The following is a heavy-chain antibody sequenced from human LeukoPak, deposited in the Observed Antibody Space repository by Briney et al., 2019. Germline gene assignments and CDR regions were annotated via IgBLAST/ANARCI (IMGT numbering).Heavy chain of an antibody. Sequence: ASVRVSCKASGYTFTSYGISWVRQAPGQGLEWMGWISPYNGDTDYAQKLQGRVTMTTDTSTSIAYMDLGSLRSDDTAVYYCARKLYDSSRYGQTYYFDYWGQGTLVTVSS. D-gene: IGHD3-22*01. CDR1: GYTFTSYG. V-gene: IGHV1-18*01. CDR3: ARKLYDSSRYGQTYYFDY. J-gene: IGHJ4*02. CDR2: ISPYNGDT.